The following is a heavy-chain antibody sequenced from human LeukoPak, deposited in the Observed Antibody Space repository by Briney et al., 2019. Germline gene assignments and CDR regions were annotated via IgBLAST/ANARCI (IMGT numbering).Heavy chain of an antibody. D-gene: IGHD3-10*01. CDR1: GFTFSSYG. CDR2: ISYDGSNK. V-gene: IGHV3-30*18. Sequence: GRSLRVSCAASGFTFSSYGMHWVRQAPGKGLEWVAVISYDGSNKYYADSVKGRFTISRDNSKNTLYLQMNSLRAEDTAVYYCAKDEITMVRGVIPHWFDPWGQGTLVTVSS. J-gene: IGHJ5*02. CDR3: AKDEITMVRGVIPHWFDP.